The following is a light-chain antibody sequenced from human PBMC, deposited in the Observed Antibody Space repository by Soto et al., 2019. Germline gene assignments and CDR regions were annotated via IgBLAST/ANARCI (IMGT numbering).Light chain of an antibody. J-gene: IGKJ2*01. V-gene: IGKV2-30*01. Sequence: DVVMTQSPLSLPVTLGQPASISCRSSQSLAYSNGNTYLIWFQQRPGQSPRRLIYKVSNRDSGVPDRFSGSGSVTDFTLKISRVEAEDVGVYYCMQGTHWPYTFGQGTKLEI. CDR1: QSLAYSNGNTY. CDR2: KVS. CDR3: MQGTHWPYT.